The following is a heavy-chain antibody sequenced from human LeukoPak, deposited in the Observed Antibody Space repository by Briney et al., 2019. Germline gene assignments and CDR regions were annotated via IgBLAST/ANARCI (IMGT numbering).Heavy chain of an antibody. Sequence: GGSLRLSCAASGFTFSSYSMNWVRQAPGKGLEWVSSISSSSSYIYYADSVKGRFTISRDNAKNSLYLQMNSLRAEDTAVYYCARGGGGGHVLWFGKGDWFHPWGQGTLVTVSS. D-gene: IGHD3-10*01. CDR3: ARGGGGGHVLWFGKGDWFHP. CDR2: ISSSSSYI. V-gene: IGHV3-21*01. CDR1: GFTFSSYS. J-gene: IGHJ5*02.